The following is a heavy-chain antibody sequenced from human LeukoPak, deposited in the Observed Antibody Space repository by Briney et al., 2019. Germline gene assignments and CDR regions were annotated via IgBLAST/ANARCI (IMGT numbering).Heavy chain of an antibody. D-gene: IGHD6-13*01. J-gene: IGHJ4*02. V-gene: IGHV3-7*03. Sequence: GGSLRLSCAASGFTFNKSWMSWVRQAPGKGPEWVANIKEDGTQKYYVDSVRGRFTISRDNAENSLYLQMNSLRAEDMALYYCAKGIAAASYYFDYWGQGTLVTVSS. CDR1: GFTFNKSW. CDR3: AKGIAAASYYFDY. CDR2: IKEDGTQK.